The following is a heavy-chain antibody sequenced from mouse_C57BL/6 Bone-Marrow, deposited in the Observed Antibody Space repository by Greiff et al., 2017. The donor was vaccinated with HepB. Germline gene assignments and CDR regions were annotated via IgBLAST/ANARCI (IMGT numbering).Heavy chain of an antibody. CDR3: ARCDFYWYFDV. CDR2: IDPSDSYT. J-gene: IGHJ1*03. Sequence: VQLQQPGAELVMPGASVKLSCKASGYTFTSYWMHWVKQRPGQGLEWIGEIDPSDSYTNYNQKFKGKSTLTVDKSSSTAYMQLSSLTSEDSAVYYCARCDFYWYFDVWGTGTTVTVSS. D-gene: IGHD2-4*01. V-gene: IGHV1-69*01. CDR1: GYTFTSYW.